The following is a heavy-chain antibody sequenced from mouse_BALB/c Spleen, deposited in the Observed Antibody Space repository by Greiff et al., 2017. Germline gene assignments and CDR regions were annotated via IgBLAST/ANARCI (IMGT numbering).Heavy chain of an antibody. CDR3: ARGRYRYDSGHYFDY. D-gene: IGHD2-14*01. Sequence: EVQLVESGGGLVKPGGSLKLSCAASGFTFSSYAMSWVRQTPEKRLEWVASISSGGSTYYPDSVKGRFTISRDNARNILYLQMSSLRSEDTAMYYCARGRYRYDSGHYFDYWGQGTTLTVSS. CDR2: ISSGGST. V-gene: IGHV5-6-5*01. CDR1: GFTFSSYA. J-gene: IGHJ2*01.